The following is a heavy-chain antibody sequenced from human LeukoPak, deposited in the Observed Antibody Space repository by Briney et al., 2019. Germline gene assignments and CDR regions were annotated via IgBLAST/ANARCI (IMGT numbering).Heavy chain of an antibody. Sequence: SETLSLTCTVSGGSISGYYWSWIRQPAGKGLEWMGRIYTSGSTNYNPSLKSRVAMSVDTSKNQFSLKLSSVTAADTAVYYCARAIIGSNTGWYFDYWGQGTLVTVSS. CDR3: ARAIIGSNTGWYFDY. V-gene: IGHV4-4*07. CDR1: GGSISGYY. CDR2: IYTSGST. D-gene: IGHD2/OR15-2a*01. J-gene: IGHJ4*02.